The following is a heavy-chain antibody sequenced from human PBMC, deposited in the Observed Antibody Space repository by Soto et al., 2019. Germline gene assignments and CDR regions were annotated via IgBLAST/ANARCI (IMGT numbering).Heavy chain of an antibody. CDR3: ARRAFLPEGYSPNYFDY. Sequence: PGESLKISCEGSVYTFTRYAIGWVRQMPGKGLEWMGIIYPGESDPRYSPSFQGQVTISADKSINTAYLQWGSLKASDTAIYYCARRAFLPEGYSPNYFDYWGQGTLVTVSS. J-gene: IGHJ4*02. V-gene: IGHV5-51*01. CDR1: VYTFTRYA. CDR2: IYPGESDP. D-gene: IGHD3-22*01.